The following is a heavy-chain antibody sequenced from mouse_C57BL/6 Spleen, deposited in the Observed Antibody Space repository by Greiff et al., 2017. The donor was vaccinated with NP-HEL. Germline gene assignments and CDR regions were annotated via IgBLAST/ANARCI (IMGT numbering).Heavy chain of an antibody. V-gene: IGHV1-39*01. CDR3: AREGPYGSSYGFAY. Sequence: VQLKESGPELVKPGASVKISCKASGYSFTDYNMNWVKQSNGKSLEWIGVINPNYGTTSYNQKFKGKATLTVDQSSSTAYMQLNSLTSEDSAVYYCAREGPYGSSYGFAYWGQGTLVTVSA. D-gene: IGHD1-1*01. J-gene: IGHJ3*01. CDR1: GYSFTDYN. CDR2: INPNYGTT.